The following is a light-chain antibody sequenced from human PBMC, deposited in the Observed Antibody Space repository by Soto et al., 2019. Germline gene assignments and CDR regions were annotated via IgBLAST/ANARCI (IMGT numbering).Light chain of an antibody. V-gene: IGKV3-15*01. CDR1: QSITSS. CDR3: QQYIYRPWT. Sequence: EIVMTQSPATVSLFPGESATLYCRASQSITSSVAWYQQKPGQAPKLLIYAASTRAKGISDRFSGSGSGTEFTLAISGLQSEDFAVYYCQQYIYRPWTFGQGTKVDIK. CDR2: AAS. J-gene: IGKJ1*01.